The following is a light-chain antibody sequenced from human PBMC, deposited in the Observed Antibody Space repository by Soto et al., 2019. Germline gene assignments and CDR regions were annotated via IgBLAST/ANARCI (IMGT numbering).Light chain of an antibody. J-gene: IGKJ1*01. CDR1: QSISSW. Sequence: DIQMTQSPSTLSASVGDRVTITCRASQSISSWLAWYQQKPGKAPKLLIYDASSLESGVPSRFSGCGSGTEFTLTISSLQPDDFATYYCQQYNSYGTFGQGTKVEIK. CDR3: QQYNSYGT. V-gene: IGKV1-5*01. CDR2: DAS.